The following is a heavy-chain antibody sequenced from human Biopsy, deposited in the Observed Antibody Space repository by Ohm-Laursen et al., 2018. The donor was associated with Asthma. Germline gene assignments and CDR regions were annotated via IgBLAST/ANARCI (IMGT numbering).Heavy chain of an antibody. CDR3: ARGDSSNWSHYYFDY. J-gene: IGHJ4*02. V-gene: IGHV3-53*01. D-gene: IGHD3-22*01. CDR1: GFAVSRDH. CDR2: IYSGETS. Sequence: SLRLSCAASGFAVSRDHMFWVRQAPGKGLEWVSVIYSGETSHTADSVRGRFTTSRDYSKNTLYLQMHSLRAEDTAVYYCARGDSSNWSHYYFDYWGQGTLVTVSS.